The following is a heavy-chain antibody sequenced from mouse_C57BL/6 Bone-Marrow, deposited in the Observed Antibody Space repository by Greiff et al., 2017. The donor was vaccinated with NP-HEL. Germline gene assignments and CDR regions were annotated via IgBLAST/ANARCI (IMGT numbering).Heavy chain of an antibody. CDR1: GYTFTSYW. Sequence: EVQLQESGTVLARPGASVKMSCKTSGYTFTSYWMHWVKQRPGQGLEWIGAIYPGNSDTSYNQKFKGKAKLTAVTSASNAYMGLSSLTNEDSAVYYGTRSFITTVVATDAMDYWGQGTSVTVSS. D-gene: IGHD1-1*01. CDR3: TRSFITTVVATDAMDY. CDR2: IYPGNSDT. J-gene: IGHJ4*01. V-gene: IGHV1-5*01.